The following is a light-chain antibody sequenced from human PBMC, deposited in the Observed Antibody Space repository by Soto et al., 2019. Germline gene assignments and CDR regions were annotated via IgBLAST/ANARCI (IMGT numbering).Light chain of an antibody. CDR1: QSVSSY. CDR3: QRYGTSTM. Sequence: EIVLTQSPATLSLSPGERASLSCRASQSVSSYLAWYQQKPGQAPRLLIYDASSRATGIPVRFSGSGSGTDFTLTISRLEPEDFAVYYCQRYGTSTMFGQGTKVDTK. V-gene: IGKV3-20*01. CDR2: DAS. J-gene: IGKJ1*01.